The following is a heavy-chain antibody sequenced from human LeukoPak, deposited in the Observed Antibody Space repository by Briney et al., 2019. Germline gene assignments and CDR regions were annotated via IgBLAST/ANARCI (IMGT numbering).Heavy chain of an antibody. CDR3: ARELPIGYDSSGYYGMDV. J-gene: IGHJ6*02. V-gene: IGHV1-69*05. D-gene: IGHD3-22*01. CDR2: IIPIFGTA. CDR1: GGTLSSYA. Sequence: ASVKVSCKASGGTLSSYAISWVRQAPGQGLEWMGGIIPIFGTANYAQKFQGRVAITTDESTSTAYMELNSLRAEDTAVYYCARELPIGYDSSGYYGMDVWGQGTTVTVSS.